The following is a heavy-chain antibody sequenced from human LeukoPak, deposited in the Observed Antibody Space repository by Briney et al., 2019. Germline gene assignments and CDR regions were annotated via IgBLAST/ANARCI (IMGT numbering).Heavy chain of an antibody. CDR3: VKGQEVVYAPTFDY. Sequence: GGSLRLSCSASGFTFNSYAIHWVRQAPGKGLEYVSSIGTNGISTYYADSVTGRFTISRDNSKNSLYLQMSSLRAEDAAVYYCVKGQEVVYAPTFDYWGQGTLVTVSS. V-gene: IGHV3-64D*09. D-gene: IGHD2-8*02. J-gene: IGHJ4*02. CDR1: GFTFNSYA. CDR2: IGTNGIST.